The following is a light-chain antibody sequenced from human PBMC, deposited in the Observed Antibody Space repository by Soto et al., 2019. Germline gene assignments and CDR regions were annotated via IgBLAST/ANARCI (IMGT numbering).Light chain of an antibody. V-gene: IGLV1-44*01. J-gene: IGLJ1*01. CDR2: NNN. CDR1: RSNIGSDT. CDR3: SAWDDSLHGFV. Sequence: QSVLTQPPSASGTPGQRVTISCSGSRSNIGSDTVNWYQQLPGTAPRLLIYNNNQRPSGVPDRFSGSKSGTSGSLAISGLQSEDEANYYCSAWDDSLHGFVFGSGTKVTVL.